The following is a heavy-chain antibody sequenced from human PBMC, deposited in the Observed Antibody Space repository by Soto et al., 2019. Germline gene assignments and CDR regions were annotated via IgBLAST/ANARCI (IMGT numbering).Heavy chain of an antibody. CDR1: GGSISSSNW. Sequence: QVQLQESGPGLVKPSGTLSLTCAVSGGSISSSNWWSWVRQPPGKGLEWIGEIYHSGSTNYNPSLKSRVTISVEKSKTQFSLKLSSVTAADTAVYYCASIGYYYDSRTGHTDYWGQGTLVTVSS. V-gene: IGHV4-4*02. J-gene: IGHJ4*02. CDR2: IYHSGST. D-gene: IGHD3-22*01. CDR3: ASIGYYYDSRTGHTDY.